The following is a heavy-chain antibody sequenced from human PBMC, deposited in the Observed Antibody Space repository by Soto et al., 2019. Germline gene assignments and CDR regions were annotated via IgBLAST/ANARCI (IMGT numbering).Heavy chain of an antibody. CDR1: GFTFSSYW. D-gene: IGHD2-2*01. J-gene: IGHJ6*03. CDR3: ARENVVVPAAMRDHYYYYYMDV. CDR2: IKQDGSEK. Sequence: GGSLRLSCAASGFTFSSYWMSWVRQAPGKGLEWVANIKQDGSEKYYVDSVKGRFTISRDNAKNSLYLQMNSLRAEDTAVYYCARENVVVPAAMRDHYYYYYMDVWGKGTTVTVSS. V-gene: IGHV3-7*01.